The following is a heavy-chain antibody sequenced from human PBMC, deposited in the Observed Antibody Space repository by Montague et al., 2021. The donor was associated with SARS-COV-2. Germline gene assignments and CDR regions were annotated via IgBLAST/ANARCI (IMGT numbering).Heavy chain of an antibody. CDR1: GFTFSSYS. D-gene: IGHD3-10*01. V-gene: IGHV3-21*01. CDR2: IGSSSSYI. Sequence: SLRLSCAASGFTFSSYSMNWVRQAPGKGLEWVSSIGSSSSYIYYADSVKGRFTISRDNAKNSLYLQMNSLRAEDTAVYYCARDVTMVRGVPFDYWGQGTLVTVSS. J-gene: IGHJ4*02. CDR3: ARDVTMVRGVPFDY.